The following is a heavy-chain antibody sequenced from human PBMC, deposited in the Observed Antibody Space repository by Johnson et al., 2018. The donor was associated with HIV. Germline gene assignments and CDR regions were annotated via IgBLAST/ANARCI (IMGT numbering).Heavy chain of an antibody. Sequence: VQLVESGGGVVQPGGSLRLSCAAFGFTFSTYGIHWVRQAPGKGLEWVAVISYDGSNKYYADSVKGRFTISRDNSKNTLYLQMNSLRAEDTAVYYCAKERMGLAYCGGDCWEDAFDIWGQGTMVTVSS. J-gene: IGHJ3*02. CDR3: AKERMGLAYCGGDCWEDAFDI. V-gene: IGHV3-30*18. CDR2: ISYDGSNK. D-gene: IGHD2-21*01. CDR1: GFTFSTYG.